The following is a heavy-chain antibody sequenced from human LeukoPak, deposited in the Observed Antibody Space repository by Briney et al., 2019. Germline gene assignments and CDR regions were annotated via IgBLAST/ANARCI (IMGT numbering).Heavy chain of an antibody. CDR1: GGSFSGYY. J-gene: IGHJ4*02. D-gene: IGHD2-15*01. CDR3: ARGGRALDY. CDR2: INHSGST. V-gene: IGHV4-34*01. Sequence: PSETLSLTCAVYGGSFSGYYWSWIRQPPGKGLEWIGEINHSGSTNYNPSLKSRVTISVDTSKNQFSLKLSSVTAADTAVYYCARGGRALDYWGQGTPVTVSS.